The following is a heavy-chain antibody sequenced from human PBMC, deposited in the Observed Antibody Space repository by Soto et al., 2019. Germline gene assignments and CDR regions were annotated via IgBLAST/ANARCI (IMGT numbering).Heavy chain of an antibody. CDR2: ISSSGSTI. Sequence: GGSLRLSCAASGFTFSDYYMSWIRQAPGKGLEWVSYISSSGSTIYYADSVKGRFTISRDNAKNSLYLQMNSLRAEDTAVYYCAGEATKPAIFEYWGQGTLVTVSS. J-gene: IGHJ4*02. CDR1: GFTFSDYY. D-gene: IGHD1-26*01. V-gene: IGHV3-11*01. CDR3: AGEATKPAIFEY.